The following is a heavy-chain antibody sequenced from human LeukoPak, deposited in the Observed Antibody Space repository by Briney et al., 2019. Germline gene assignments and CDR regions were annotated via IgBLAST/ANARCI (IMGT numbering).Heavy chain of an antibody. V-gene: IGHV1-8*01. D-gene: IGHD3-9*01. CDR3: ATWGYDILTGYPFDI. CDR1: GYTFTSYD. J-gene: IGHJ3*02. Sequence: ASVKVSCKAPGYTFTSYDINWVRQATGQGLEWMGWMNPNSGNTGYAQKFQGRVTMTRNTSISTAYMELSSLRSEDTAVYYCATWGYDILTGYPFDIWGQGTMVTVSS. CDR2: MNPNSGNT.